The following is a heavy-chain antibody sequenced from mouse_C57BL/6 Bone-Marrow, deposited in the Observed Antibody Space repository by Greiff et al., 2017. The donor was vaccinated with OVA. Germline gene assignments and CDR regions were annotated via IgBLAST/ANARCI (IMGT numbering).Heavy chain of an antibody. J-gene: IGHJ1*03. CDR1: GYSFTGYY. CDR2: INPSTGGT. CDR3: ARSSYRYFEV. V-gene: IGHV1-42*01. Sequence: VQLQQSGPELVKPGASVKISCKASGYSFTGYYMNWVKQSPEKSLEWIGEINPSTGGTTYNQKFKAKATLTVDKSSSTAYMQLKSLTSEDSAVYYCARSSYRYFEVWGTGTTVTVSS. D-gene: IGHD1-1*01.